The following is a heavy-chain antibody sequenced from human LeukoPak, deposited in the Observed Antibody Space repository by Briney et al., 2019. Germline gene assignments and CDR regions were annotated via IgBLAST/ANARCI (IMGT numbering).Heavy chain of an antibody. CDR2: INSISSSI. D-gene: IGHD1-14*01. V-gene: IGHV3-48*01. CDR1: GFTFSSYA. J-gene: IGHJ4*02. Sequence: GGSLRLSCAASGFTFSSYAMSWVRQAPGKGLEWVSYINSISSSIHYADSVKGRFTISRDNAKNSLYLHMNSLRAEDTAVYYCARGVYPPTGWGQGTLVTVSS. CDR3: ARGVYPPTG.